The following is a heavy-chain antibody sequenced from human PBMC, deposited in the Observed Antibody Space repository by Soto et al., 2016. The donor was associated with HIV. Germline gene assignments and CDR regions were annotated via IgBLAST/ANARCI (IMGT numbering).Heavy chain of an antibody. CDR2: ISSSSSTI. V-gene: IGHV3-48*01. Sequence: EVHLVESGGDLVQPGGSLRLSCAASGFTFSSYSMSWVRQAPGKGLEWVSYISSSSSTIYYADSVKGRFTISRDNAKNSLYLQINSLRAEDTAVYYCARDELRGYDAFDIWGQGTMVIVSS. J-gene: IGHJ3*02. D-gene: IGHD3-10*01. CDR3: ARDELRGYDAFDI. CDR1: GFTFSSYS.